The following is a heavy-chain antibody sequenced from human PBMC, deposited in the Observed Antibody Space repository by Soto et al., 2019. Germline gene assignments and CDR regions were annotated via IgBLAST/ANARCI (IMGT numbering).Heavy chain of an antibody. V-gene: IGHV3-21*01. CDR2: ISSSSSYI. Sequence: GGSLRLSCAASGFSFSSYSMNWVRQAPGKGLEWVSSISSSSSYIYYADSVKGRFTISRDNAKNSLYLQMNSLRAEETAVYYCARDELRQQLVPDYWGQGTLVTVSS. D-gene: IGHD6-13*01. CDR1: GFSFSSYS. J-gene: IGHJ4*02. CDR3: ARDELRQQLVPDY.